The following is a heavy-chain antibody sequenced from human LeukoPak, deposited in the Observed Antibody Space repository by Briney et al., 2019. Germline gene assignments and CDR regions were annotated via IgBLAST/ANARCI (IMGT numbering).Heavy chain of an antibody. Sequence: GASVKVSCKASGGTFSSYAISWVRQAPGQGLEWMGGIIPIFGTANYAQKFQGRVTITADESTSTAYMELSSLRSEDTAVYYCARDGTVYYDILTGYYKGRYNWFDPWGQGTLVTVSS. D-gene: IGHD3-9*01. CDR1: GGTFSSYA. V-gene: IGHV1-69*13. J-gene: IGHJ5*02. CDR3: ARDGTVYYDILTGYYKGRYNWFDP. CDR2: IIPIFGTA.